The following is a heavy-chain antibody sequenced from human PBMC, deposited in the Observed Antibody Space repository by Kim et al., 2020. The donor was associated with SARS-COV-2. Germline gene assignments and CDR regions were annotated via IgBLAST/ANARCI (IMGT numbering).Heavy chain of an antibody. CDR1: GGSFSGYY. J-gene: IGHJ5*02. CDR3: ARGRAYYYGSGSYLSKNWFDP. CDR2: INHSGST. D-gene: IGHD3-10*01. V-gene: IGHV4-34*01. Sequence: SETLSLTCAVYGGSFSGYYWSWIRQPPGKGLEWIGEINHSGSTNYNPSLKSRVTISVDTSKNQFSLKLSSVTAADTAVYYCARGRAYYYGSGSYLSKNWFDPWGQGTLVTVSS.